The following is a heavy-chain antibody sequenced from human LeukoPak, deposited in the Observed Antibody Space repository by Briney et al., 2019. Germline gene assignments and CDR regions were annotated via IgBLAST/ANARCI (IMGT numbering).Heavy chain of an antibody. D-gene: IGHD6-13*01. V-gene: IGHV1-18*01. J-gene: IGHJ3*02. CDR1: GGTFSSYA. Sequence: ASARVSCKASGGTFSSYAISWVRQAPGQGLEWMGWISAYNGNTNYAQKLQGRVTMTTDTSTSTAYMELRSLRSDDTAVYYCARRGGIAAAGDAFDIWGQGTMVTVSS. CDR2: ISAYNGNT. CDR3: ARRGGIAAAGDAFDI.